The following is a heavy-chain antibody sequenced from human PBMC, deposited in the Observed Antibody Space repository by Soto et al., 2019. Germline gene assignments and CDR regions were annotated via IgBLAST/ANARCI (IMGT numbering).Heavy chain of an antibody. Sequence: GSLRLSCAASGFTFSDYYMSWIRQAPGKGLEWVSYISSSGSTIYYADSVKGRFTISRDNAKNSLYLQMNSLRAEDTAVYYCARVSDYYDSSGYLVDPWGQGTLVTVSS. CDR2: ISSSGSTI. CDR3: ARVSDYYDSSGYLVDP. D-gene: IGHD3-22*01. V-gene: IGHV3-11*01. J-gene: IGHJ5*02. CDR1: GFTFSDYY.